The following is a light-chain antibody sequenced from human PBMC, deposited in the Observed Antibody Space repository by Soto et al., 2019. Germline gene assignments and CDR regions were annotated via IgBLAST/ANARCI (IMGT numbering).Light chain of an antibody. Sequence: PGERATLSCRASQSVSSSYLAWYQQKPGQAPRLLIYGASSRATGIPDRFSGSGSGTDFTLTISRLEPEEFAVYYCQQYGSSPPYTFGQGTKLEIK. V-gene: IGKV3-20*01. CDR3: QQYGSSPPYT. J-gene: IGKJ2*01. CDR2: GAS. CDR1: QSVSSSY.